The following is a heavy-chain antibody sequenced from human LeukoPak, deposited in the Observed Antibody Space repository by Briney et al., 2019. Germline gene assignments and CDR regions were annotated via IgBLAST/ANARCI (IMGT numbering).Heavy chain of an antibody. J-gene: IGHJ6*03. Sequence: GATVKVSCKISGHTLTDFPIHWVRQAPGKGLEWMGGLDPEDPDPIYAQNFQGRLTMTGATSSDTFYMELSSLTSEDTALYFCATGRGDYYYFMDVWGKGTSVTVSS. D-gene: IGHD3-10*01. V-gene: IGHV1-24*01. CDR3: ATGRGDYYYFMDV. CDR1: GHTLTDFP. CDR2: LDPEDPDP.